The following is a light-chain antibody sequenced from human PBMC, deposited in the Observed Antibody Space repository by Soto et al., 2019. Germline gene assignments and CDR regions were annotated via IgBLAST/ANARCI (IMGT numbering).Light chain of an antibody. J-gene: IGLJ3*02. CDR3: CSYAGSNTWV. CDR1: RSDVGTYNL. CDR2: EGN. Sequence: QSALTQPASVSGSPGQSITISCTGTRSDVGTYNLVSWYQQHPGKAPQLIIFEGNKRPSGVSNRFSGSKSGSTASLTISGLQAEDEADYYCCSYAGSNTWVFGGGTKLTVL. V-gene: IGLV2-23*01.